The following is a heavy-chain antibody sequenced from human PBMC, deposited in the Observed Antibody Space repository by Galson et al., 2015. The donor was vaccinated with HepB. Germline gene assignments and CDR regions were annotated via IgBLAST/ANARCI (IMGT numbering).Heavy chain of an antibody. V-gene: IGHV3-7*03. CDR2: IKPHGTEM. Sequence: SLRLSCAASGFTFSTYWMNWVRQAPGKGLEWVANIKPHGTEMYYVDSVKGRFTISRTDAKNSVYLQMNSLRAEDTAVYYCARDWSLLTGHAIERFDSWGQGTLVTVSS. J-gene: IGHJ4*02. D-gene: IGHD1-20*01. CDR1: GFTFSTYW. CDR3: ARDWSLLTGHAIERFDS.